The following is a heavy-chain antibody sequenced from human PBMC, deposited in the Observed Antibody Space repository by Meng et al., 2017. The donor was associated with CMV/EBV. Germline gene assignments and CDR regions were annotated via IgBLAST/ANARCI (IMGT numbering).Heavy chain of an antibody. CDR3: ARAEDIVVVPAARHLYYYYGMDV. D-gene: IGHD2-2*01. CDR2: ISSSSSYI. CDR1: GFTFSSYS. J-gene: IGHJ6*02. Sequence: ETLSLTCAASGFTFSSYSMNWVRQAPGKGLEWVSSISSSSSYIYYADSVKGRFTISRDNAKNSLYLQMNSLRAEDTAVYYCARAEDIVVVPAARHLYYYYGMDVWGQGTTVTVSS. V-gene: IGHV3-21*01.